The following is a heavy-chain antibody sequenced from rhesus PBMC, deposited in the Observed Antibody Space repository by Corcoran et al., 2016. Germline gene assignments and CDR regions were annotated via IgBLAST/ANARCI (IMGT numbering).Heavy chain of an antibody. D-gene: IGHD5-42*01. CDR1: GGSISDSYR. J-gene: IGHJ4*01. CDR3: ARDLRGYIEDY. Sequence: VQLQESGPGVVKPSETLSLTCAVSGGSISDSYRWSWIRQAPGKGLEWVAVISYDGSNKYSADSVKDRFTISRDNSKTMLYLQMNTLKLEDTAVYYCARDLRGYIEDYWGQGVLVTVSS. CDR2: ISYDGSNK. V-gene: IGHV3-54*01.